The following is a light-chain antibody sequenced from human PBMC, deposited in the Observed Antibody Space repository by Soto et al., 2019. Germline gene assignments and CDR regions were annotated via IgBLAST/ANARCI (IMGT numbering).Light chain of an antibody. CDR3: QQLNSYPVT. CDR1: QGISSY. V-gene: IGKV1-9*01. J-gene: IGKJ1*01. Sequence: DIQLTQSPSFLSASVGDRVTITCRASQGISSYLAWYQQKPGKVPKLLIYAASTLQSGVPSRFSGSGSGTEFTLTISSLQPEDFATYYCQQLNSYPVTFGQGTKVEIK. CDR2: AAS.